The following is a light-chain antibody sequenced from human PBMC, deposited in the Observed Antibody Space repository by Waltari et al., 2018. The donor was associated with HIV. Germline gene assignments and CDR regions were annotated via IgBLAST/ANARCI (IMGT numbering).Light chain of an antibody. CDR2: DLT. CDR1: SSDVGGYNY. CDR3: CSFAGSYTWL. V-gene: IGLV2-11*01. Sequence: QSALTQPRSVSGSPGQSVTISCTGTSSDVGGYNYVSWYQQLPGKAPKLMIYDLTERPSGVPVRFSGSKSGNTASLTISGLQADDEADYYCCSFAGSYTWLFGGGTKLTVL. J-gene: IGLJ2*01.